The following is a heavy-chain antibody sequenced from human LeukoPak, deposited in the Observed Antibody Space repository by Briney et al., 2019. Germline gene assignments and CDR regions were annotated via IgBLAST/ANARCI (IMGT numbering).Heavy chain of an antibody. CDR1: GFTFSSYA. J-gene: IGHJ4*02. D-gene: IGHD3-22*01. V-gene: IGHV3-23*01. Sequence: GGPLRLSCAASGFTFSSYAMSWVRQAPGKGLEWVSAISGSGGSTYYADSVKGRFTISRDNSKNTLYLQMNSLRAEDTAVYYCAKPFHYDSSGYYYYFDYWGQGTLVTVSS. CDR2: ISGSGGST. CDR3: AKPFHYDSSGYYYYFDY.